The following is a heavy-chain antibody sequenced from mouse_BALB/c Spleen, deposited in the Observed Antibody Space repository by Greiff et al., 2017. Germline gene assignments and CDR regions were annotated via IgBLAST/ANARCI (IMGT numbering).Heavy chain of an antibody. D-gene: IGHD2-1*01. Sequence: EVQLVESGGGLVKPGGSLKLSCAASGFTFSDYYMYWVRQTPEKRLEWVATISSGGSYTYYPDSVKGRFTISRDNAKNTLYLQMSSLKSEDTAMYYCARRDGNYWYFDVWGAGTTVTVSS. V-gene: IGHV5-4*02. CDR3: ARRDGNYWYFDV. J-gene: IGHJ1*01. CDR2: ISSGGSYT. CDR1: GFTFSDYY.